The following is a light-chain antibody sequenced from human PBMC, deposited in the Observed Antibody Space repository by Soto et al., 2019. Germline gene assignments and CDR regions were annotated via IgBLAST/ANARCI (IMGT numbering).Light chain of an antibody. CDR3: QQYGASPFT. CDR2: GAS. V-gene: IGKV3-20*01. Sequence: VVLTQSPATLSLSPGDRATLSCRASRHVYINALGWYQQKPGRTPTLLIYGASTRATDIPDRFSATGSGTGFSLTISGVEPEDSAVYYCQQYGASPFTSGPGTRLEI. J-gene: IGKJ3*01. CDR1: RHVYINA.